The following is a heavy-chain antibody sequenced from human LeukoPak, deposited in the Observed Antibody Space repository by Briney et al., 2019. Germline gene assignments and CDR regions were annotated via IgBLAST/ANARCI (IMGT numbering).Heavy chain of an antibody. CDR3: ARAVVRSGYRPDYFDY. J-gene: IGHJ4*02. CDR1: GYSFTSDW. D-gene: IGHD3-22*01. Sequence: GESLKISCKGSGYSFTSDWIGWVRQMPGKGLEWMGVIYPSDSDTRYSPSFQGQVSISADKSIRTAYLQWTGLKAPDTAMYYCARAVVRSGYRPDYFDYWGQGTLVTVSS. V-gene: IGHV5-51*01. CDR2: IYPSDSDT.